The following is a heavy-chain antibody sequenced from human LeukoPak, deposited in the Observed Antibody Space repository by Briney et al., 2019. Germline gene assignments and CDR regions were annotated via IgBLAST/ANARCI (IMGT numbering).Heavy chain of an antibody. CDR1: GFTFSDYY. J-gene: IGHJ4*02. V-gene: IGHV3-11*05. Sequence: PGGSLRLSCAASGFTFSDYYMSWIRQAPGKGLEWVSYISGSSSYTNYADSVKGRFTISRDNAKNSLYLQMNSLRAEDTTVYFCARDSSATDYWGQGTLVTVSS. CDR3: ARDSSATDY. CDR2: ISGSSSYT.